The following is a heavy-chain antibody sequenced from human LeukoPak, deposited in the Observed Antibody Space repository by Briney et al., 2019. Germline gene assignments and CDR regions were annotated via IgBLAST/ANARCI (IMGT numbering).Heavy chain of an antibody. J-gene: IGHJ4*02. D-gene: IGHD6-13*01. V-gene: IGHV3-7*03. CDR1: GFPFSRYS. CDR2: IKPDGTTK. CDR3: ARSIPYGTTWYGRSDY. Sequence: GGSLRLSCAASGFPFSRYSMTWVRQVPGKGLEWVANIKPDGTTKFYVDSVKGRFTISRDNALNSLYLQMNSLRAEDTAIYYCARSIPYGTTWYGRSDYWGQGTLVTVSS.